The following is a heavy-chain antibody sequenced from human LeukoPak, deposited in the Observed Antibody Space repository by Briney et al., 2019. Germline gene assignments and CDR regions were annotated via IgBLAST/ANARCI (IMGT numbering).Heavy chain of an antibody. CDR3: ARGPNIVVVPAAISHDAFDI. Sequence: TSETLSLTCTVSGGSINTHYWSWIRQPPGKGLEWIGYIYKSGSTNYNPSLKSRVTISVDTSKNQFSLKLSSVTAADTAVYYCARGPNIVVVPAAISHDAFDIWGQGTMVTVSS. V-gene: IGHV4-59*11. CDR1: GGSINTHY. D-gene: IGHD2-2*02. J-gene: IGHJ3*02. CDR2: IYKSGST.